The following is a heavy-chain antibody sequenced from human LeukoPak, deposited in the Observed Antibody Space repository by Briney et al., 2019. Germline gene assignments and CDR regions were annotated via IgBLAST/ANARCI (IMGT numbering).Heavy chain of an antibody. Sequence: ASVKVSCKASGYTFTGYYMHWVRQAPGQGLEWMGWINPNSGGTNYAQKFQGRVTMTRDTSISTAYMELSRLRSDDTAVYYCVRKFYGGKDQYYFDYWGQGTLVTVSS. D-gene: IGHD4-23*01. J-gene: IGHJ4*02. V-gene: IGHV1-2*02. CDR3: VRKFYGGKDQYYFDY. CDR1: GYTFTGYY. CDR2: INPNSGGT.